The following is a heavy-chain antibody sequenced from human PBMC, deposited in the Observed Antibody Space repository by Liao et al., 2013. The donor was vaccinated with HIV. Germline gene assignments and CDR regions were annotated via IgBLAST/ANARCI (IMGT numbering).Heavy chain of an antibody. Sequence: QVQLQESGPGLVKPSETLSLTCTVSGGSINNYYWTWIRQPPGKGLEWIGYIYYTGSTNYNPSLKSRVTISVDTSKNQFSLKLSSVTAADTAVYYCARGPLTLVFDYWGQGTLVTVSS. D-gene: IGHD1-14*01. CDR1: GGSINNYY. V-gene: IGHV4-59*08. J-gene: IGHJ4*02. CDR3: ARGPLTLVFDY. CDR2: IYYTGST.